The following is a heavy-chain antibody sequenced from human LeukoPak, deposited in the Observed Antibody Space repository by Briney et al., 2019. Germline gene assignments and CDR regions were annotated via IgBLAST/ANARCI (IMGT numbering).Heavy chain of an antibody. D-gene: IGHD6-19*01. CDR3: AKGTAGWTRFDY. V-gene: IGHV3-23*01. J-gene: IGHJ4*02. CDR1: GFTFSSYA. CDR2: ISGSGGST. Sequence: GGSLRLSCAASGFTFSSYAMSWVRQAPGKGLEWVSVISGSGGSTYYADSVKGRFTISRDNSKNTLYLQMNSLRAEDTAVYYCAKGTAGWTRFDYWGQGTLVTVSS.